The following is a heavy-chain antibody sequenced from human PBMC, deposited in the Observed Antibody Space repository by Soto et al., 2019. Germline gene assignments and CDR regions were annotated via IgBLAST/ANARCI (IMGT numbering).Heavy chain of an antibody. J-gene: IGHJ6*02. CDR3: AGVASFRGMDV. D-gene: IGHD2-21*01. CDR2: TYYRSKWYN. CDR1: GNSVSSNSAA. Sequence: SQTLSLTCVISGNSVSSNSAAWIWIRQSPSRGLEWLGRTYYRSKWYNDYAVSVKSRITINPDTSKNQFSLHLDSVIPEDTAVCYCAGVASFRGMDVCGQGTPVTVSS. V-gene: IGHV6-1*01.